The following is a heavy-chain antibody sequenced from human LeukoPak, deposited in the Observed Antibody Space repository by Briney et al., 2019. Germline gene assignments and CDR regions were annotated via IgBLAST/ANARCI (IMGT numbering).Heavy chain of an antibody. Sequence: GGSLRLSSAASRVTPSGAAMSTGRQAPGRGLEWVSAISDSGGSTYYADSVKGRFTISRDNSKNTLYLQMNSLRAEDTAVYYCATQVSSSTPLDYWGRGTLVTVSS. D-gene: IGHD6-6*01. CDR1: RVTPSGAA. CDR3: ATQVSSSTPLDY. V-gene: IGHV3-23*01. J-gene: IGHJ4*02. CDR2: ISDSGGST.